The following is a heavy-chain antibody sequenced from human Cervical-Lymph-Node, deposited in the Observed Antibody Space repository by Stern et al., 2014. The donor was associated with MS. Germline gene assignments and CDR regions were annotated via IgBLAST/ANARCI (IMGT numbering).Heavy chain of an antibody. CDR3: ARVSEQWLVPFDY. CDR1: GGSISSYY. CDR2: IYYSGST. V-gene: IGHV4-59*01. Sequence: VQLVESGPGLVKPSATLSLTCTVSGGSISSYYWSWIRQPPGKGLEWIGYIYYSGSTNYNPSLKSRVTISVDTSKNQFSLKLSSVTAADTAVYYCARVSEQWLVPFDYWGQGTLVTVSS. J-gene: IGHJ4*02. D-gene: IGHD6-19*01.